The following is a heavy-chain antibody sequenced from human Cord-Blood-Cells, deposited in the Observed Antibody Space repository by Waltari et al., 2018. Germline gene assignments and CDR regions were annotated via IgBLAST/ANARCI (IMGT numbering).Heavy chain of an antibody. CDR3: ARELQAFDY. V-gene: IGHV3-30-3*01. CDR2: ISYDGSNK. Sequence: QVQLVESGGGVVQPGRSVRLSCADSGFTFSRFAMHWVRQAPGKGLEWVAVISYDGSNKYYADSVKGRFTISRDNSKNTLYLQMNSLRAEDTAVYYCARELQAFDYWGQGTLVTVSS. D-gene: IGHD4-4*01. CDR1: GFTFSRFA. J-gene: IGHJ4*02.